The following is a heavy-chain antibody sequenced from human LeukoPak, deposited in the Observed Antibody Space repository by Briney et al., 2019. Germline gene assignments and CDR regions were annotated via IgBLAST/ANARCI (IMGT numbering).Heavy chain of an antibody. CDR3: ARAGRKSRGVDIVRKKETGYYYYLDV. CDR2: IKQDGSEK. Sequence: GGSLRLSCAASEFTFFTYWMTWVRQAPGKGLEWVANIKQDGSEKYYVDSVKGRFTISRDNTKNSLYLQMNSLRVEDTAVYYCARAGRKSRGVDIVRKKETGYYYYLDVWGKGTTVTVSS. V-gene: IGHV3-7*01. D-gene: IGHD2-15*01. J-gene: IGHJ6*03. CDR1: EFTFFTYW.